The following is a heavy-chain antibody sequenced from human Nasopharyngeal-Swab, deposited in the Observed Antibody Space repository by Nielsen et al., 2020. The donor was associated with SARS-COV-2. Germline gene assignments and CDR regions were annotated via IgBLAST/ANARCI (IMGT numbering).Heavy chain of an antibody. CDR2: INHSGST. CDR1: GGSFSGYY. J-gene: IGHJ6*02. CDR3: ARGSPRSGMDV. Sequence: CAVYGGSFSGYYWSWIRQPPGKGLEWIGEINHSGSTNYNPSLKSRVTISVDTSKNQFSLKLSSVTAADTAVYYCARGSPRSGMDVWGQGTTVTVSS. V-gene: IGHV4-34*01.